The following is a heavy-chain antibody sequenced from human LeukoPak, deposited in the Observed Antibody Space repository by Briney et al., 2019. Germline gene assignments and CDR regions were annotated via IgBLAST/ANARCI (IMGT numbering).Heavy chain of an antibody. J-gene: IGHJ6*04. Sequence: GGSLRLSCAASGFTFSYYAMHWVRQAAGKGLEWVAVISYDGNSKYYADSVKGRFTISRDNSKNTVYLQMNSLRAEDTAVYFCAKRAPTAGTSTGSCYHGMDVWGKGTTVTVSS. CDR3: AKRAPTAGTSTGSCYHGMDV. CDR1: GFTFSYYA. CDR2: ISYDGNSK. D-gene: IGHD6-13*01. V-gene: IGHV3-30*04.